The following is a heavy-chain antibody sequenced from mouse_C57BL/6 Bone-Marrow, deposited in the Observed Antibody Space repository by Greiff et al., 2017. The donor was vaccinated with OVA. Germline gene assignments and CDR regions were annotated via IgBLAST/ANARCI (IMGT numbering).Heavy chain of an antibody. Sequence: QVTLKESGPGILQSSQTLSLTCSFSGFSLSTSGMGVSWIRQPSGKGLEWLAHIYWDDDKRYNPSLKSRLTISKDTSRNQVFLKIPSVDTADTATYYCARRNYGNYEYYFDYWGQGTTRTGAS. CDR3: ARRNYGNYEYYFDY. CDR1: GFSLSTSGMG. V-gene: IGHV8-12*01. J-gene: IGHJ2*01. CDR2: IYWDDDK. D-gene: IGHD2-1*01.